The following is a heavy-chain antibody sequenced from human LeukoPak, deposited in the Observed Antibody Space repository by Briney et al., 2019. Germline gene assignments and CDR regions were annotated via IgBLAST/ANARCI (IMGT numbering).Heavy chain of an antibody. D-gene: IGHD1-26*01. Sequence: GGSLRLSCAASGFTFSNYDMHWVRQAPGKGLEWVGTISFDGINKYYADSVKGRFTISRDNSKNTLYLQMNSLRAEDTAVYYCARDLSGSPEYNWFDPWGQGTLVTVSS. V-gene: IGHV3-30*03. CDR2: ISFDGINK. J-gene: IGHJ5*02. CDR3: ARDLSGSPEYNWFDP. CDR1: GFTFSNYD.